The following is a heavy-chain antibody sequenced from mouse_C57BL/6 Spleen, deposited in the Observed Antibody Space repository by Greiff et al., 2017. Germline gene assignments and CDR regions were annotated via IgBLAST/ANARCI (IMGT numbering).Heavy chain of an antibody. D-gene: IGHD1-1*01. CDR2: ILPGSGST. J-gene: IGHJ4*01. CDR3: ARWDGNIPYYYAKDY. CDR1: GYTFTGYW. V-gene: IGHV1-9*01. Sequence: QVQLQQSGAELMKPGASVKLSCKATGYTFTGYWIEWVKQRPGHGLEWIGEILPGSGSTTYNEKFKGKATVTADTSSNTAYMQLSSLTTEDSAIYYCARWDGNIPYYYAKDYWGQGTSVTGSS.